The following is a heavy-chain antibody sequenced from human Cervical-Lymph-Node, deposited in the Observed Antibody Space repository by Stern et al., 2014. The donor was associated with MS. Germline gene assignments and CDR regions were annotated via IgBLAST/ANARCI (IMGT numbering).Heavy chain of an antibody. Sequence: EDQLVESGAELKKPGESLKISCKTSGYNFSNYWVAWVRQVSGKGLEWIGIIYPGDSDIRCSPSFQGHVAMSVDKSNTTAYLQWKSLKASDAAVYYCARWTVACDYWGQGALITVSS. J-gene: IGHJ4*02. CDR1: GYNFSNYW. CDR3: ARWTVACDY. V-gene: IGHV5-51*03. CDR2: IYPGDSDI. D-gene: IGHD2-21*01.